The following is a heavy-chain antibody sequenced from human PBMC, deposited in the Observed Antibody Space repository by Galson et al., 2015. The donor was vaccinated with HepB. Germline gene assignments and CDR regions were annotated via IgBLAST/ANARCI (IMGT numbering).Heavy chain of an antibody. CDR1: GFTFNSYG. D-gene: IGHD3-16*01. CDR2: ISYDGTNE. Sequence: SLRLSCAASGFTFNSYGMHWVRQAPGKGLEWLAVISYDGTNEYAIDSVRGRFTISRDNSKNTLYLQMISLRPEDTAMYYCAKKGGWGVDSAFDTWGRGTMVTVSS. CDR3: AKKGGWGVDSAFDT. V-gene: IGHV3-30*18. J-gene: IGHJ3*02.